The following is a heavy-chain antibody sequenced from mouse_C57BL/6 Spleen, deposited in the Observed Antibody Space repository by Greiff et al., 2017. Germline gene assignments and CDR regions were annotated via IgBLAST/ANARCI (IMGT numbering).Heavy chain of an antibody. CDR1: GYSFTSYY. V-gene: IGHV1-66*01. J-gene: IGHJ4*01. CDR2: IYPGSGNT. Sequence: VKLMESGPELVKPGASVKISCKASGYSFTSYYIHWVKQRPGQGLEWIGWIYPGSGNTKYNEKFKGKATLTADTSSSTAYMQLSSLTSEDSAVYYCARLYHYAMDYWGQGTSVTVSS. D-gene: IGHD2-12*01. CDR3: ARLYHYAMDY.